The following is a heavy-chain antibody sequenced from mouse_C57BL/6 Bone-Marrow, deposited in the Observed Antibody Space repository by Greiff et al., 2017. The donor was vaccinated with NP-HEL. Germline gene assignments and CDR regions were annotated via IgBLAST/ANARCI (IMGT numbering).Heavy chain of an antibody. CDR3: ARSFYSWFAY. CDR2: INPYNGGT. J-gene: IGHJ3*01. V-gene: IGHV1-19*01. CDR1: GYTFTDYY. D-gene: IGHD2-1*01. Sequence: EVQLQQSGPVLVKPGASVKMSCKASGYTFTDYYMNWVKQSHGKSLEWIGVINPYNGGTSYNQKFKGKATLTVDKSSSTAYMELNSLTSEDSAVYYCARSFYSWFAYWGQGTLVTVAA.